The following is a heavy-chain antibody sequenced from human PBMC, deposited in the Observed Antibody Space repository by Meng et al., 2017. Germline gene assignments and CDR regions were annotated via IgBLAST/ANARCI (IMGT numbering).Heavy chain of an antibody. D-gene: IGHD4-17*01. J-gene: IGHJ6*02. CDR2: IIPIFGTA. V-gene: IGHV1-69*13. CDR1: GGTFSSYA. CDR3: ARRSYGDYVYYYYYGMDV. Sequence: SVKVSCKASGGTFSSYAISWVRQAPGQGLEWMGGIIPIFGTANYAQKFQGRVTITADESTSTAYMELSSLRSEDTAVYYCARRSYGDYVYYYYYGMDVWGQGTMVTVSS.